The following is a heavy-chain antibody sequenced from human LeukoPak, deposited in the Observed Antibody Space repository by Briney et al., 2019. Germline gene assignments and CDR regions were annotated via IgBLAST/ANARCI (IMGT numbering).Heavy chain of an antibody. D-gene: IGHD1-1*01. CDR1: GGSLSSRDYY. Sequence: PSETLSLTCTVSGGSLSSRDYYWGWIRQPPGKGLEWCGNIYYSGSTYYNPSLKSRVTISVDTSKNQFSLQLDSVTPEDTAVYYCASEGTRSRFDYWGQGTLVTVSS. CDR2: IYYSGST. V-gene: IGHV4-39*07. CDR3: ASEGTRSRFDY. J-gene: IGHJ4*02.